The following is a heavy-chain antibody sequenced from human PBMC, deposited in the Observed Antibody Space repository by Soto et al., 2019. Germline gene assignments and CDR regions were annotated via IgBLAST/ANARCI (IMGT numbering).Heavy chain of an antibody. J-gene: IGHJ4*02. CDR2: TYHSGNP. CDR3: ARGSTTEKVDS. V-gene: IGHV4-30-2*01. Sequence: NPSETLSLTCGVSGDTISTGGYSWAWIRQPPGKALEWIGHTYHSGNPYYNPSLKSRVIISVDRSKNQFSLKVSSVTAADTAVYYCARGSTTEKVDSWGQGILVTVS. CDR1: GDTISTGGYS.